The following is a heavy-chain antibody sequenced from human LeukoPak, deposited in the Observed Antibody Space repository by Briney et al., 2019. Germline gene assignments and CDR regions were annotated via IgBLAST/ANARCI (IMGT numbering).Heavy chain of an antibody. V-gene: IGHV1-2*02. CDR3: VRDYYGGHNLYNFDF. CDR2: INPNSGGT. D-gene: IGHD3-10*01. J-gene: IGHJ4*02. Sequence: ASLKVSCKASGYTFTGYYMHWVRQSPGQGLKWMGWINPNSGGTNYAQKFQGRVTMTRDTSSSTAYMELSRLRYDDTAVYYCVRDYYGGHNLYNFDFWGQGTRVIVSS. CDR1: GYTFTGYY.